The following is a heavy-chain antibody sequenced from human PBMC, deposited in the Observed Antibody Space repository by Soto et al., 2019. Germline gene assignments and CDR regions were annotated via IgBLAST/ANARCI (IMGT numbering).Heavy chain of an antibody. Sequence: QVQLQESGPGLVKPSQTLSLTCTVSGGSISSGDYYWTWIRQPPGKGVEWIGYIYYSGYTYYNPSLKSRITISVDTSKNQFSLKLTSVTAADTAVYFCARGGNGYHILTGFSSHYWGQGTLVTVSS. CDR2: IYYSGYT. J-gene: IGHJ4*02. V-gene: IGHV4-30-4*01. D-gene: IGHD3-9*01. CDR1: GGSISSGDYY. CDR3: ARGGNGYHILTGFSSHY.